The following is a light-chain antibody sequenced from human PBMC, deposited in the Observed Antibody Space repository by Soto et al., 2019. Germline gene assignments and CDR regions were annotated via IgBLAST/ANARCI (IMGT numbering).Light chain of an antibody. J-gene: IGLJ2*01. V-gene: IGLV2-8*01. CDR3: SSYAGSNNWGV. Sequence: QSVLTQPPSASGSPGQSVTISCTGTSSDVGGYNYVSWYQQHPGKAPKLMIYGVSKRPSGVPDRFSGSKSGNTASLTVSGLQAEDEADYYCSSYAGSNNWGVFGGGTKLTVL. CDR2: GVS. CDR1: SSDVGGYNY.